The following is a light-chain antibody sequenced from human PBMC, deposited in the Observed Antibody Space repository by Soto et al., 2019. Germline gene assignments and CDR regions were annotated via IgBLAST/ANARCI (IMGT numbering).Light chain of an antibody. CDR2: GAS. CDR3: QKYNHWPPRT. CDR1: QSVGRN. Sequence: EIVMTQSPATLSVSPGERATLSCRASQSVGRNLAWYQQKPGQAPRLLIYGASTRATGIPARFSGSGSGTEFTLTISSLQSEDVAIYYCQKYNHWPPRTFGGGTKVEIK. J-gene: IGKJ4*01. V-gene: IGKV3-15*01.